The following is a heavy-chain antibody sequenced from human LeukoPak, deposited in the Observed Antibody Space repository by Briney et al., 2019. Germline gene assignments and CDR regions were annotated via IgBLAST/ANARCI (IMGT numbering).Heavy chain of an antibody. V-gene: IGHV3-23*01. CDR1: GFRFNIYA. D-gene: IGHD1-26*01. CDR3: ARSPWGGAGPFDY. Sequence: GGSLRLSCAVSGFRFNIYAMSWVRQAPGKGLEWVSTISISGGPIYYPVSVKGRFTISRDKSSNTLYLQMNSLRVEDTAVYYCARSPWGGAGPFDYWGQGTQVTVSS. CDR2: ISISGGPI. J-gene: IGHJ4*02.